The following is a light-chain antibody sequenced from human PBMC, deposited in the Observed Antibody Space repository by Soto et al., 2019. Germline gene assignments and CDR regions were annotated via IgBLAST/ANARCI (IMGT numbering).Light chain of an antibody. V-gene: IGKV3-20*01. CDR3: QQYGSSPFT. CDR2: GAS. Sequence: EIVLTQSPGTLSLSPGERATLSCRASQSVSSSYLAWYQQKPGQAPRLLIYGASSRATGIPDRFSGSGAGTDFTLIISRLEPEDFAVYYCQQYGSSPFTFGPGTKVVIK. CDR1: QSVSSSY. J-gene: IGKJ3*01.